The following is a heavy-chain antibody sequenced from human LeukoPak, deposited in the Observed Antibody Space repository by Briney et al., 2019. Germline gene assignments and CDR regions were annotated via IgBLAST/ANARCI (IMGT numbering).Heavy chain of an antibody. J-gene: IGHJ4*02. CDR1: GGSVSSGSYY. V-gene: IGHV4-61*01. CDR2: IYYSGTT. CDR3: ARGFTN. Sequence: GSLRLSCTVSGGSVSSGSYYWSWIRQPPGRGLEWIAYIYYSGTTNYNPSLKSRLTISIDTSKNQFSLKLSSVTAADTAVYCCARGFTNWGQGTLVTVSS.